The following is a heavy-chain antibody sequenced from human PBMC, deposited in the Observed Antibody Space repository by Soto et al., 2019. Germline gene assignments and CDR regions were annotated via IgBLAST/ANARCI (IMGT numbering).Heavy chain of an antibody. CDR2: LYYSGST. J-gene: IGHJ4*02. CDR3: VGGSGSYYNYFDD. D-gene: IGHD3-10*01. V-gene: IGHV4-59*01. CDR1: GGSISSYY. Sequence: QVQLQESGPGLVKPSETLSLTCTVSGGSISSYYWSWIRQPPGKGLEWIGYLYYSGSTNYNPSLKSRVTISVDTSKNQFSLKLSSVTAADTAVYYCVGGSGSYYNYFDDWGQGTLVTVSS.